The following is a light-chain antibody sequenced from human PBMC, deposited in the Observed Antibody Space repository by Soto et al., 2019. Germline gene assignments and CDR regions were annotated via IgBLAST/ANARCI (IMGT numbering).Light chain of an antibody. Sequence: DIQMTQSPSTLSASVGDRVTITCRASQSISSWLAWNQQKPGKAPKLLIYKASSLESGVPSRFSGSGSGTEFTLTISSLQPDDFATYYCQQYSSYSDTFGQGTKLEIK. CDR2: KAS. CDR3: QQYSSYSDT. J-gene: IGKJ2*01. V-gene: IGKV1-5*03. CDR1: QSISSW.